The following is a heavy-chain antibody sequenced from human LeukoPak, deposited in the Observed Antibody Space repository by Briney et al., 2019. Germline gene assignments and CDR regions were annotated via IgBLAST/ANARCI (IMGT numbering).Heavy chain of an antibody. D-gene: IGHD6-19*01. CDR2: NYTSGGT. CDR1: GGTISSGTFY. CDR3: ARDLNCGWTGRGYYYYYMDV. J-gene: IGHJ6*03. V-gene: IGHV4-61*02. Sequence: SETLSLTCTVSGGTISSGTFYWIWIPQPAGKGLEWIGRNYTSGGTNCNPSLKSRVTISGDTSKNQLYLKLSSVTAADTAVYYCARDLNCGWTGRGYYYYYMDVWGKGTTVIVSS.